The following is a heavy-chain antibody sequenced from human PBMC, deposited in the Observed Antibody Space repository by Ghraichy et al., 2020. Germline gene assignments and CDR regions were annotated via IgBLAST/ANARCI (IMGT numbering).Heavy chain of an antibody. CDR1: GFTFGDYA. CDR3: TRARRPSGSYYYMDV. CDR2: IRSKASGGTT. D-gene: IGHD1-26*01. J-gene: IGHJ6*03. Sequence: GGSLRLSCTASGFTFGDYAMSWVRQAPGKGLEWVGFIRSKASGGTTEYAASVKGRFTISRDDSKSIAYLQMNSLKTEDTAVYYCTRARRPSGSYYYMDVWGKGTTVTVSS. V-gene: IGHV3-49*04.